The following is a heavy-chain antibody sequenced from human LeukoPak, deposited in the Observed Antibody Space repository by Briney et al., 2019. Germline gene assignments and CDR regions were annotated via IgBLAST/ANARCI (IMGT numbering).Heavy chain of an antibody. CDR3: AKERDYAEDMDV. D-gene: IGHD4-17*01. J-gene: IGHJ6*03. V-gene: IGHV3-33*06. CDR2: IWFDGTYE. CDR1: GFTFSSYG. Sequence: GGSLRLSCAASGFTFSSYGMHWVRQAPGKGLQWVALIWFDGTYEYYADSVKGRFTISRDNSNKTLYLQMNSLRAEDTAVYYCAKERDYAEDMDVWGKGTTVTVSS.